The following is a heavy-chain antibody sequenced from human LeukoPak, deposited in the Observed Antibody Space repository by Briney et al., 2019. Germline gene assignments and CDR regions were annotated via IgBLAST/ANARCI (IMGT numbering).Heavy chain of an antibody. CDR3: ARGSSTSTEIGY. CDR2: ISSSSSYI. J-gene: IGHJ4*02. CDR1: GFTFSSYS. Sequence: GGSLRLSCAASGFTFSSYSMNWVRQAPGKGLEWVSSISSSSSYIYYADSVKGRFTISRDNAKNSLYLQMNSLRAEDTAVYYCARGSSTSTEIGYWGQGTLVTVSS. V-gene: IGHV3-21*01. D-gene: IGHD2-2*01.